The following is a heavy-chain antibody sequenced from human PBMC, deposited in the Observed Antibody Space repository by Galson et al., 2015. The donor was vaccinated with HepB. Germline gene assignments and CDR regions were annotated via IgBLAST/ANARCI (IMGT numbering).Heavy chain of an antibody. D-gene: IGHD3-16*01. CDR2: INHSGST. Sequence: TLSLTCAVYGGSFSGYYWTWIRQPPGKGLEWVGEINHSGSTNYNPSLESRVTISVDTSKNQFSLKLSSVTVADTAVYYCAREDAGADLREVAFDIWGQGTMVTVSS. CDR3: AREDAGADLREVAFDI. CDR1: GGSFSGYY. V-gene: IGHV4-34*01. J-gene: IGHJ3*02.